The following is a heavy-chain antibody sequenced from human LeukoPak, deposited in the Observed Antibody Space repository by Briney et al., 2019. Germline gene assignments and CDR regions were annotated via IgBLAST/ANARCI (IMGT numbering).Heavy chain of an antibody. V-gene: IGHV3-21*01. Sequence: GGSLRLSCAASGFTFSSYSMNWVRQAPGKGLEWVSSISSSSSYIYYADSVKGRFTISRDSAKNSLYLQMNSLRAEDTAVYYCARELVVGATGGFDYWGQGTLVTVSS. J-gene: IGHJ4*02. CDR3: ARELVVGATGGFDY. CDR2: ISSSSSYI. CDR1: GFTFSSYS. D-gene: IGHD2-15*01.